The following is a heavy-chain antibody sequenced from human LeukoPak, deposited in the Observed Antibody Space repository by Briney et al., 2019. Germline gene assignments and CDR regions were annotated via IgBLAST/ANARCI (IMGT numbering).Heavy chain of an antibody. Sequence: QPGGSLRLSCAASGFTFSNYAMSWVRQAPGKGLEWVSGISGSGGSTYYADSVKGRFTISRDNSKNTLYLQMSSLRAEDTAVYYCAKDSLRCREGIDPWGQGTLVTVSS. J-gene: IGHJ5*02. CDR3: AKDSLRCREGIDP. CDR1: GFTFSNYA. V-gene: IGHV3-23*01. CDR2: ISGSGGST. D-gene: IGHD3-10*01.